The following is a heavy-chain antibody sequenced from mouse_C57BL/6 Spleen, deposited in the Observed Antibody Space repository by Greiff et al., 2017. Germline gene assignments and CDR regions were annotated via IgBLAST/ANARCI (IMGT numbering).Heavy chain of an antibody. CDR3: ARGSFYAMDY. CDR2: IDPSDSET. CDR1: GYTFTSYW. V-gene: IGHV1-52*01. J-gene: IGHJ4*01. Sequence: QVQLQQPGAELVRPGSSVKLSCKASGYTFTSYWMHWVKQRPIQGLEWIGNIDPSDSETHYNQKFKDKATLNVDKSSSTAYMQLSSLTSEDSAVYYCARGSFYAMDYWGQGTSVTVSS.